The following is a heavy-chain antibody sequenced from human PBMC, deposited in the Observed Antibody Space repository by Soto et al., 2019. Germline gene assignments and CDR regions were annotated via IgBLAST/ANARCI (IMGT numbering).Heavy chain of an antibody. CDR3: VRERSGYSYADS. D-gene: IGHD5-18*01. CDR1: GFTFSSYA. J-gene: IGHJ4*02. V-gene: IGHV3-23*01. Sequence: GSLRLSCAASGFTFSSYAMSWVRQAPGKGLEWVSAISGSGANTYYTDSVKGRFTISRDNFKNTLYLQMDSLRAEDSAMFYCVRERSGYSYADSWGQGTLVTVSS. CDR2: ISGSGANT.